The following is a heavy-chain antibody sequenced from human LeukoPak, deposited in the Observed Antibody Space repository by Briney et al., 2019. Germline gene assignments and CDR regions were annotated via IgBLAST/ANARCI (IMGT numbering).Heavy chain of an antibody. CDR1: GGSFSGYC. CDR2: INHSGST. D-gene: IGHD3-10*01. Sequence: SETLSLTCAVYGGSFSGYCWSWIRQPPGKGLEWIGEINHSGSTNYNPSLKSRVTISVDTSKNQFSLKLSSVTAADTAVYYCAIRLWFGELRWFDPWGQGTLVTVSS. V-gene: IGHV4-34*01. CDR3: AIRLWFGELRWFDP. J-gene: IGHJ5*02.